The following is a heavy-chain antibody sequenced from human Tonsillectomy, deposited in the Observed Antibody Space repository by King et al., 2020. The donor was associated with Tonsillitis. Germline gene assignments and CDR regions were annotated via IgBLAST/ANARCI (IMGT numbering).Heavy chain of an antibody. CDR3: ARDPGYCTNGVCSIVDF. CDR1: GFTFTTYA. J-gene: IGHJ4*02. V-gene: IGHV3-30*04. Sequence: VQLVESGGGVVQPGRSLRLSCAASGFTFTTYALHWVRQAPGKGLEWVASISHDGTNKYYADSVKGRFTISRDKSKNTLHLQMNSLRAEDTAVYYCARDPGYCTNGVCSIVDFWGQRTLVTVSS. D-gene: IGHD2-8*01. CDR2: ISHDGTNK.